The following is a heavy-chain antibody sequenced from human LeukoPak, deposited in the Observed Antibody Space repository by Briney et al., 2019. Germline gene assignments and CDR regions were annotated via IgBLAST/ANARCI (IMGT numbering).Heavy chain of an antibody. V-gene: IGHV4-34*01. CDR1: GGSFSGYS. CDR2: IHRSGST. J-gene: IGHJ4*02. Sequence: PSETLSLTCAVYGGSFSGYSWSWIRQPPGKGLEWIGEIHRSGSTSYHPSLKSRVTISVDTSKNQFSLKLSSVTAADTAVYYCARGIPHYCSSTTCPNDYWGQGTLVTVSS. CDR3: ARGIPHYCSSTTCPNDY. D-gene: IGHD2-2*01.